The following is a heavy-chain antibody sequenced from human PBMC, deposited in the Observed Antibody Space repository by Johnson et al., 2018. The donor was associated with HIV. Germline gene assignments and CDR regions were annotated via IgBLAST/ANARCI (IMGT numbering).Heavy chain of an antibody. D-gene: IGHD3-16*01. J-gene: IGHJ3*02. CDR3: VRDAFDYRDASGRFGGAGFDI. V-gene: IGHV3-20*04. CDR1: GFTFDDYG. CDR2: INWNGGST. Sequence: VQLVESGGGLVKPGGSLRLSCAASGFTFDDYGMSWVRQAPGKGLEWVSGINWNGGSTGSADSVKGRFTISRDNAKNSLSLQMNSLRAEDTAVYYCVRDAFDYRDASGRFGGAGFDIWGQGTVITVSS.